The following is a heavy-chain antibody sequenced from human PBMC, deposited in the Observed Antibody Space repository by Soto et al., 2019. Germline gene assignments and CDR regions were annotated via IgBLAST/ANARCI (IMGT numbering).Heavy chain of an antibody. CDR1: GYTXTELS. Sequence: SXKVSYKVSGYTXTELSMPLVRQAPGKGLEWIGGFDHEDGETIYAQTFPGRVTMTEDTSTDTAYMEMSSMRSDDTAVYYCATGGFPSAQFDYWGQGPLCTVSS. V-gene: IGHV1-24*01. J-gene: IGHJ4*02. CDR3: ATGGFPSAQFDY. CDR2: FDHEDGET. D-gene: IGHD1-26*01.